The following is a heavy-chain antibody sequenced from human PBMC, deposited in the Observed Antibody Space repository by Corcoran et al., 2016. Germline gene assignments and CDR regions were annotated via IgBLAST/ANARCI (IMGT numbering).Heavy chain of an antibody. CDR3: ARDRQRDYYDSSGYSGGFDY. D-gene: IGHD3-22*01. CDR2: ISSSSSYI. CDR1: GFTCSSYS. J-gene: IGHJ4*02. V-gene: IGHV3-21*01. Sequence: EVQLVESGGGLVKPGGSLRLSCAASGFTCSSYSMNGVRKAPGKGLEWVSSISSSSSYIYYADSVKGRFTISRDNAKNSLYLQMNSLRAEDTAVYYCARDRQRDYYDSSGYSGGFDYWGQGTLVTVSS.